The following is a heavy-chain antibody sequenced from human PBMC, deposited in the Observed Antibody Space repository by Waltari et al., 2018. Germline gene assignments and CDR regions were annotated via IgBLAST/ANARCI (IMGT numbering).Heavy chain of an antibody. CDR1: GVTFSSYE. J-gene: IGHJ4*02. CDR3: AREKSSCFGDCNDY. V-gene: IGHV3-48*03. Sequence: DVQLVESGGGLVQPGGSLRLSWEAPGVTFSSYELNGVRQAPGKGLEWISYISSRESDIFYADSVKGRFTVSRDNAKNSLFLQMNSLRAEDTAVYYCAREKSSCFGDCNDYWGRGTLVTVSS. D-gene: IGHD2-21*02. CDR2: ISSRESDI.